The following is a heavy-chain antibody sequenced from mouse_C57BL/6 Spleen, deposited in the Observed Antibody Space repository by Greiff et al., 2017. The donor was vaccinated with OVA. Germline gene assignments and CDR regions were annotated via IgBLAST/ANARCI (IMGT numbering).Heavy chain of an antibody. CDR1: GYTFTSYW. D-gene: IGHD4-1*01. V-gene: IGHV1-53*01. CDR3: ARSGNWDGYFDY. J-gene: IGHJ2*01. CDR2: INPSNGGT. Sequence: QVQLQQPGTELVKPGASVKLSCKASGYTFTSYWMHWVKQRPGQGLEWIGNINPSNGGTNYNEKFKSKATLTVDKYSSTAYMQLSSLTSEDSAVYYCARSGNWDGYFDYWGQGTTLTVSS.